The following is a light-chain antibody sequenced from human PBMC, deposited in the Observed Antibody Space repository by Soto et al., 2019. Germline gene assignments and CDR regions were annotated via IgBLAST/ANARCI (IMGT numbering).Light chain of an antibody. CDR1: TSDVGNYNY. J-gene: IGLJ1*01. CDR3: SSYTTSRSLDYV. V-gene: IGLV2-14*01. CDR2: EVS. Sequence: QSVLTQPASVSGSPGQSITISCTGTTSDVGNYNYVSWYQQHPGKAPKLIIYEVSNRPSGVSDRFSGSKSGNMASLTISGLQAEDEADYFCSSYTTSRSLDYVFGSGTKV.